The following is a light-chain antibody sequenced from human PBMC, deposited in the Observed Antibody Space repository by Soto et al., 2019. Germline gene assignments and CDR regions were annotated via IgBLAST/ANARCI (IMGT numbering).Light chain of an antibody. Sequence: EIVMTQSPTTLSVSPGERATLSGRASQSVSSNLASYQQKPGQAPRLLIYGASTRATGIPARFSGSGSGTEFTLTISSLQSEDFAVYYCQQYNNWPPGTFGPGTKVDIK. CDR3: QQYNNWPPGT. CDR2: GAS. J-gene: IGKJ3*01. V-gene: IGKV3-15*01. CDR1: QSVSSN.